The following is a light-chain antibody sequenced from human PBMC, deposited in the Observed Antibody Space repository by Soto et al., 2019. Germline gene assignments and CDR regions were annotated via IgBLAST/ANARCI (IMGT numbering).Light chain of an antibody. CDR2: GAS. CDR1: QSIDTY. J-gene: IGKJ1*01. CDR3: QQYNTWPRT. V-gene: IGKV3-15*01. Sequence: EIVLTQSPATLSVSPGERATLSCRASQSIDTYLAWYQQKPGQAPRPLIYGASNRATGIPARFSGSGSGTEFTLTISSLQSEDFAVYYCQQYNTWPRTFGQGTKVEVK.